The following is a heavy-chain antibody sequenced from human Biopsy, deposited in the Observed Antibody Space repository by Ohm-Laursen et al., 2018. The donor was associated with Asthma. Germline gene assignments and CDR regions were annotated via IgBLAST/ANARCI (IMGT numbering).Heavy chain of an antibody. D-gene: IGHD4-23*01. J-gene: IGHJ6*02. CDR2: ISVYNGNT. V-gene: IGHV1-18*01. CDR3: ARAVDFSHYYGIDV. CDR1: GYTFNSAG. Sequence: ASVKVSCKTSGYTFNSAGITWVRQAPGQGVEWMGWISVYNGNTKVAQKLQDRVTMITDTSTSTAYMELRSLRSDDTAVYFCARAVDFSHYYGIDVWGQGTTVTVS.